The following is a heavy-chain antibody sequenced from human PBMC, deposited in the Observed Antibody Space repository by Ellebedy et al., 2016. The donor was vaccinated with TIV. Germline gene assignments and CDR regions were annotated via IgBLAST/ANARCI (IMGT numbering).Heavy chain of an antibody. D-gene: IGHD1-1*01. J-gene: IGHJ2*01. CDR1: GGSISSYY. V-gene: IGHV4-59*08. CDR3: AKTIGYSHWRGGSWYFDL. Sequence: MPSETLSLTCTVSGGSISSYYWSWIRQPPGKGLEWIGYIYYSGSTNYNPSLKSRVTISVDTSKNQFSLKLSSVTAADTAVYYCAKTIGYSHWRGGSWYFDLWGRGTLVTVSS. CDR2: IYYSGST.